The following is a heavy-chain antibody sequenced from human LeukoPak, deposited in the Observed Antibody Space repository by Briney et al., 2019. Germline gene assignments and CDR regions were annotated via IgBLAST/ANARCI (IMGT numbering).Heavy chain of an antibody. CDR1: GFTFSNYD. CDR2: IDTAGGT. J-gene: IGHJ6*03. CDR3: VRELMGPGRYYYMDA. D-gene: IGHD2-8*01. Sequence: GGSLRLSCAASGFTFSNYDMHWVRQATGKALEWVSAIDTAGGTYYPGSVKGRFTISRENPKNSLYLQMDTLRAEDTAVYFCVRELMGPGRYYYMDAWGKGTTVTVSS. V-gene: IGHV3-13*01.